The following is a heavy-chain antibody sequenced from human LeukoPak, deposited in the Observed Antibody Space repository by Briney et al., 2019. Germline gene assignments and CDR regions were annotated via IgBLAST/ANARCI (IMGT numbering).Heavy chain of an antibody. J-gene: IGHJ4*02. CDR2: IGGSGGST. CDR1: GFTFSNYA. D-gene: IGHD2-15*01. Sequence: GASLRLSCAASGFTFSNYAMSWVRQAPGKGLEWISVIGGSGGSTYDADSVKGRFTISRDNSKNTLHLQMNSLRVEDTAVHYCAKDRYCSGASCHVTDFDYWGQGTLVTVSS. CDR3: AKDRYCSGASCHVTDFDY. V-gene: IGHV3-23*01.